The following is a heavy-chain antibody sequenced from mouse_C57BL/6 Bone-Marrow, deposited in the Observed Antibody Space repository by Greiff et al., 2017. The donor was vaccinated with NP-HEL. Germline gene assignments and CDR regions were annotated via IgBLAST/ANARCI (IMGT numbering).Heavy chain of an antibody. CDR3: ASTNCHWYFDV. CDR1: GYSITSGYY. D-gene: IGHD4-1*01. J-gene: IGHJ1*03. Sequence: EVQRVESGPGLVKPSQSLSLTCSVTGYSITSGYYWNWIRQFPGNKLEWMGYISYDGSNNYNPSLKNRISITRDTSKNQFFLKLNSVTTEDTATYYCASTNCHWYFDVWGTGTTVTVSS. CDR2: ISYDGSN. V-gene: IGHV3-6*01.